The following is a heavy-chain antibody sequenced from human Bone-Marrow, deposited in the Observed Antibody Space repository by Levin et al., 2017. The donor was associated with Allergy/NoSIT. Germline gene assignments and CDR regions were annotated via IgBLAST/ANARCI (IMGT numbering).Heavy chain of an antibody. CDR1: GFTFDDYA. V-gene: IGHV3-9*01. Sequence: PGESLKISCAASGFTFDDYAMHWVRQAPGKGLEWVSGISWNSGSIGYADSVKGRFTISRDNAKNSLDLQMNSLRAEDTALYYCARHKDYGGNGYYYYGMDVWGHGTTVTVSS. J-gene: IGHJ6*02. CDR3: ARHKDYGGNGYYYYGMDV. D-gene: IGHD4-23*01. CDR2: ISWNSGSI.